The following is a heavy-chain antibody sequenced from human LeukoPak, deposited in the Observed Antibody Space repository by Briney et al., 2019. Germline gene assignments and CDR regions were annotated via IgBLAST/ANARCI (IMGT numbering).Heavy chain of an antibody. D-gene: IGHD3/OR15-3a*01. CDR3: ARGKKYTGLDF. J-gene: IGHJ1*01. CDR2: ISVNSGAT. Sequence: VASVTVSFKSSGYSFTTYDINWVRQAPGQGREWLGWISVNSGATKNAQNIQGRVSLTTDTSTNTAYLDLRSLRSDDTAVYYCARGKKYTGLDFWGLGTLVTVSS. V-gene: IGHV1-18*01. CDR1: GYSFTTYD.